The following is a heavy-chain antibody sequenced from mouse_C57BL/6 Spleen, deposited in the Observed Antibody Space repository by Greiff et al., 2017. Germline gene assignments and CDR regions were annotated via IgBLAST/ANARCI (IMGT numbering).Heavy chain of an antibody. Sequence: VKLMESGPGLVQPSPSLSITCTASGFSLTSYGVHWVRQSPGKGLEWLGVIGSGGSTDYNAAFISRLSISKDNSKGQVFFKMNSLQANDTAIYYCARNQAYYSNWLDYWGQGTTLTVSS. CDR3: ARNQAYYSNWLDY. CDR2: IGSGGST. V-gene: IGHV2-2*02. CDR1: GFSLTSYG. J-gene: IGHJ2*01. D-gene: IGHD2-5*01.